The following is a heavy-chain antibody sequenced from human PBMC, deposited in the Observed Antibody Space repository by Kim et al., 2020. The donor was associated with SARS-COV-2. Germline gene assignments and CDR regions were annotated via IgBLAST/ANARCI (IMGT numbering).Heavy chain of an antibody. CDR3: ARNSAFQLVLY. J-gene: IGHJ4*02. V-gene: IGHV5-10-1*01. CDR2: T. D-gene: IGHD6-6*01. Sequence: TNYSPSFQGHVTISADKSISTAYLQWSSLKASDTAMYYCARNSAFQLVLYWGQGTLVTVSS.